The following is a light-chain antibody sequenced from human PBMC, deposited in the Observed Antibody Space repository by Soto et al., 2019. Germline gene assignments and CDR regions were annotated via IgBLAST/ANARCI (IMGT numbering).Light chain of an antibody. CDR3: QQSDSYPYT. CDR1: QSITNY. J-gene: IGKJ2*01. V-gene: IGKV1-39*01. Sequence: DIQMTQSPSSLSVSVGDRVTITCRASQSITNYLNWYQQKPGKAPKLLVCAASSLQSGVPSRFSGNGSGTDFTLTISSLQPEDFATYYCQQSDSYPYTFGQGTKLEIK. CDR2: AAS.